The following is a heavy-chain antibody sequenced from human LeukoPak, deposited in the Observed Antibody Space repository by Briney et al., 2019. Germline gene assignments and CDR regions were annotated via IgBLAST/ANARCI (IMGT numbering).Heavy chain of an antibody. CDR3: ARGPYCSSTSCYGVFDY. CDR2: INHSGST. D-gene: IGHD2-2*01. V-gene: IGHV4-34*01. CDR1: GGSYSGYY. Sequence: PSETLSLTCAVYGGSYSGYYWSWIRQPPGKGLEWIGEINHSGSTNYNPSLKSRVTISVDTSKNQFSLKLSSVTAADTAVYYCARGPYCSSTSCYGVFDYWGQGTLVTVSS. J-gene: IGHJ4*02.